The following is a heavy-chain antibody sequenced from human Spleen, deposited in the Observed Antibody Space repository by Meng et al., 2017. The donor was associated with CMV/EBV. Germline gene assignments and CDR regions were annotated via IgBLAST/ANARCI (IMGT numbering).Heavy chain of an antibody. CDR1: GGSFSIYY. CDR3: ARAPRILTGYYTSWFDP. CDR2: INHSGST. J-gene: IGHJ5*02. Sequence: GGSFSIYYWSWIRQPPGKGLEWIGEINHSGSTNYNPSLKSRVTISVDTSKNQFSLKLRSVTAADTAVYYCARAPRILTGYYTSWFDPWGQGTLVTVSS. V-gene: IGHV4-34*01. D-gene: IGHD3-9*01.